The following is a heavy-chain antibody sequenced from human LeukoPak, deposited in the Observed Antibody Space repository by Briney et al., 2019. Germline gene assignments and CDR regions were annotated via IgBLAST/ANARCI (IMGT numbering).Heavy chain of an antibody. J-gene: IGHJ6*03. CDR3: ARVLSGRGSLYDYYYYMDV. CDR2: TYSNGRT. V-gene: IGHV3-53*01. Sequence: GGSLRLSCAASGFTFSSYGMSWVRQAPGKGLEWVSVTYSNGRTYYADSVKGRFTISRDISKNTLYLQMNSLRAEDTAVYYCARVLSGRGSLYDYYYYMDVWGKGTTVTISS. D-gene: IGHD3-10*01. CDR1: GFTFSSYG.